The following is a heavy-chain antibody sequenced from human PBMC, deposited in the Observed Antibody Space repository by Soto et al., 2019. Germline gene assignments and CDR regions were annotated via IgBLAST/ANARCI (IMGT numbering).Heavy chain of an antibody. CDR3: ARGLNGYLHYFDY. V-gene: IGHV1-3*01. CDR2: INAGNGNT. J-gene: IGHJ4*02. D-gene: IGHD5-18*01. CDR1: GYTFTSYA. Sequence: ASVKVSCKECGYTFTSYAMHWVRQAPGQRDEWMGWINAGNGNTKYSQKFQVRVTITRDTSASTAYMELSSLRSEDTAVYYCARGLNGYLHYFDYWGQGTLVTVSS.